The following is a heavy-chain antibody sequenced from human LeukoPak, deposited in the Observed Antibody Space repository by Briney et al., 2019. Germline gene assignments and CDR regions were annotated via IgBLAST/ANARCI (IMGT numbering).Heavy chain of an antibody. CDR3: ARKPIVNSAWYYFDY. V-gene: IGHV4-30-4*01. J-gene: IGHJ4*02. CDR1: GSSISSGDYY. CDR2: IYYSGST. Sequence: SQTLSLTCTVSGSSISSGDYYWSWIRQPPGKGLEWIGYIYYSGSTYYNPSLKSRVTMSVDTSKDQFSLKLSSVTAADTAVYYCARKPIVNSAWYYFDYWGQGTLVTVSS. D-gene: IGHD3-22*01.